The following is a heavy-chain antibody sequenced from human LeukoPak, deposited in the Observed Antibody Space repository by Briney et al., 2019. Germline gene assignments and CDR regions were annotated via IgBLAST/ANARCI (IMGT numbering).Heavy chain of an antibody. CDR3: STGSGHAFDI. Sequence: PGGSLRLSCAASGFTFSSYWMHWVRQVPGKGLVWVSRINSDGSSTSYADSVKGRFTISRDNAKNTLYVQMNSLRAEDTAVYYCSTGSGHAFDIWGRGTMVTASS. J-gene: IGHJ3*02. CDR1: GFTFSSYW. D-gene: IGHD3-10*01. CDR2: INSDGSST. V-gene: IGHV3-74*01.